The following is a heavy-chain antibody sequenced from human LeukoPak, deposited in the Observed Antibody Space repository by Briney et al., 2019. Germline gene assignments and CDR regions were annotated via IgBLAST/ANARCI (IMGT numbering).Heavy chain of an antibody. Sequence: PGGSLSLPCAASGFTFSSYEMNWVRQVPGKGLEWVSYISGSGSTIYYADSVKGRFTISRDNAKNSLYLQMNSLRAEDTAVYYCARDYYDNSGRFDYWRQGTLVTVSS. CDR3: ARDYYDNSGRFDY. CDR2: ISGSGSTI. CDR1: GFTFSSYE. J-gene: IGHJ4*02. D-gene: IGHD3-22*01. V-gene: IGHV3-48*03.